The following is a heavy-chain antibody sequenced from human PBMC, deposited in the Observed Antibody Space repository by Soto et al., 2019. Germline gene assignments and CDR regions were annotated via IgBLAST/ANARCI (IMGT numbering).Heavy chain of an antibody. CDR3: STALRRDSALGAY. D-gene: IGHD3-16*01. J-gene: IGHJ4*02. Sequence: EVQLVESGGGLVKPGGSLRLSCTASGFPFIDAWMSWVRQAPGKGLQWIGRIRSNADGGTADLTAPVRDRFTISRDDSKTTLYLPMNSLKIDDTAVYFCSTALRRDSALGAYWGLGTLVSVSS. V-gene: IGHV3-15*01. CDR2: IRSNADGGTA. CDR1: GFPFIDAW.